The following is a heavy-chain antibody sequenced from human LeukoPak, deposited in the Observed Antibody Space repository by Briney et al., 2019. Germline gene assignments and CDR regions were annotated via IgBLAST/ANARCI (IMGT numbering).Heavy chain of an antibody. J-gene: IGHJ6*02. Sequence: SETLSLTCTVSGYSISSGYYWGWIRQPPGKGLEWIGYVYSSGSTKYDSYNPSLKSRATISVDPSENQFSLKLNSVTAADTALYYCARAGHYGEYGLDVWGQGTTVTVSS. CDR3: ARAGHYGEYGLDV. V-gene: IGHV4-61*01. CDR1: GYSISSGYY. D-gene: IGHD4-17*01. CDR2: VYSSGST.